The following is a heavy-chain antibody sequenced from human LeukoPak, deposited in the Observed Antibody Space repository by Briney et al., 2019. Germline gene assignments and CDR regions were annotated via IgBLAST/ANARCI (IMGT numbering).Heavy chain of an antibody. D-gene: IGHD3-9*01. Sequence: GGSLRLSRAASGFTFSSYAMSWVRQAPGKGREWVSAISGSGGSTYYADSVKGRFTISRDSAKNSLYLQMNSLRAEDTAVYYCARGSYYDILTQGFDYWGLGTLVTVSS. CDR1: GFTFSSYA. V-gene: IGHV3-23*01. CDR3: ARGSYYDILTQGFDY. J-gene: IGHJ4*02. CDR2: ISGSGGST.